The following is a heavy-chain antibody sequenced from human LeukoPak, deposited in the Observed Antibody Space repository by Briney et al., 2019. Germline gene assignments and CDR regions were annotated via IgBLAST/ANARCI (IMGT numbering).Heavy chain of an antibody. CDR2: INPNGDGT. D-gene: IGHD3-10*01. CDR3: AREPSNSGAFDY. CDR1: GYTFTSYA. J-gene: IGHJ4*02. V-gene: IGHV1-2*02. Sequence: ASVKVSCKASGYTFTSYAMNWVRQAPGQGLEYMGWINPNGDGTKYAQKFQGRVTMTRDSSISTDYMELSRLTSDDTAVYYCAREPSNSGAFDYWGQGTLVTASS.